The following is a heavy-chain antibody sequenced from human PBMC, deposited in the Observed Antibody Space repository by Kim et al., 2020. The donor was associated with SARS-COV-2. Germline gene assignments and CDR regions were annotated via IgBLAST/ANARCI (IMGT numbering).Heavy chain of an antibody. V-gene: IGHV3-23*03. CDR3: AKAISADGIAVV. Sequence: GGSLRLSCAASGFTFSSYGMHWVRQAPGKGLEWVSVIYSGGSSTYYADSVKGRFTISRDNSKNTLYLQMNSLRAEDTAVYYCAKAISADGIAVVWGQGTLVTVSS. CDR1: GFTFSSYG. D-gene: IGHD6-19*01. J-gene: IGHJ4*02. CDR2: IYSGGSST.